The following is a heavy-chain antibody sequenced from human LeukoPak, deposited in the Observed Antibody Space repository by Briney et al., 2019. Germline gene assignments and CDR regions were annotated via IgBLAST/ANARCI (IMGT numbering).Heavy chain of an antibody. V-gene: IGHV3-11*01. J-gene: IGHJ6*02. D-gene: IGHD3-16*02. Sequence: GGSLRLSCAASGFTFSDHYMSWIRQAPGKGPEWVAYISGSGSAIYNADPVKGRFTISRDNAKNSLYLQMNSLGAEATAVYYCARDRQPSRYIGMDVWGQGTTVIVSS. CDR3: ARDRQPSRYIGMDV. CDR1: GFTFSDHY. CDR2: ISGSGSAI.